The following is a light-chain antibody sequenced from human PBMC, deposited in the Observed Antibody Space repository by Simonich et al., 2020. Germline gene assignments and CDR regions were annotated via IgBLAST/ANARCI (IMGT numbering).Light chain of an antibody. Sequence: DIVMTQSPDSLAVSLGERATINCKSSQSVLSSSNNKNYLAWYQQKPGQPTKLLLYGASTLEAGVPDRFSGSGSGTDFTLTISSLQAEDVAVYYCQQYYSTPLTFGGGTKVEIK. CDR3: QQYYSTPLT. V-gene: IGKV4-1*01. J-gene: IGKJ4*01. CDR1: QSVLSSSNNKNY. CDR2: GAS.